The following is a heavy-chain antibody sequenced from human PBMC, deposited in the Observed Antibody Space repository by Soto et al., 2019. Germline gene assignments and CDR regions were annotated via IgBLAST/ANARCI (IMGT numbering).Heavy chain of an antibody. J-gene: IGHJ3*02. Sequence: GGSLRLSCAASGFTFSSYWMHWVRRAPGKGLVWVSRINSDGSSTSYADSVKGRFTISRDNAKNTLYLQMNSLRAEDTAVYYCARPMGTTVVTPGDAFDIWGQGTMVTVSS. D-gene: IGHD4-17*01. V-gene: IGHV3-74*01. CDR1: GFTFSSYW. CDR2: INSDGSST. CDR3: ARPMGTTVVTPGDAFDI.